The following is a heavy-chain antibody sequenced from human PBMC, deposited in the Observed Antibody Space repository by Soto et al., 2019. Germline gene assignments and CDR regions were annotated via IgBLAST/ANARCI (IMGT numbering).Heavy chain of an antibody. D-gene: IGHD2-2*01. CDR3: HYRGTDTAFPDWSSPGVNPLVPAAMERFRVYGMDV. V-gene: IGHV4-39*01. CDR1: GGSISSSSYY. J-gene: IGHJ6*02. Sequence: PSETLSLTCTVSGGSISSSSYYWGWIRQPPGKGLEWIGSIYYSGSTYYNPSLKSRVTISVDTSKNQFSLKLSSVTAADTAVYYCHYRGTDTAFPDWSSPGVNPLVPAAMERFRVYGMDVWGQGTTVTVSS. CDR2: IYYSGST.